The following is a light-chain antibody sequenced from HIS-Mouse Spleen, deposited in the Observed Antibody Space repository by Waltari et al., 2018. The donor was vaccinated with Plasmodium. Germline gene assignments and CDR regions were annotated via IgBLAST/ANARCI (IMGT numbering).Light chain of an antibody. CDR3: LQDYNYPCT. Sequence: AIQMTQSPSSLSASVGDRVTITCRASQGIRNDLGWYQQKPGKAPKLLISAASSVQSGVPSRFSGSGSGTDFTLTISSLQPEDFATYYCLQDYNYPCTFGQGTKLEIK. CDR1: QGIRND. CDR2: AAS. J-gene: IGKJ2*02. V-gene: IGKV1-6*01.